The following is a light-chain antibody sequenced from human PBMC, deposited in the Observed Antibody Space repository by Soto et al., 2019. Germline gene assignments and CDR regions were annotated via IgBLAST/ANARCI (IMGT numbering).Light chain of an antibody. CDR2: CAS. J-gene: IGKJ1*01. CDR3: QQYDKWPRT. CDR1: QSVSSY. Sequence: EIVLTQSPGTLSLSPGERATLSCRASQSVSSYLAWYQQKPGQPPRLLIYCASTRATAVPARFTAGGSGTEFTLTISSLQSDDLAVYYCQQYDKWPRTFGQGTKVDIK. V-gene: IGKV3-15*01.